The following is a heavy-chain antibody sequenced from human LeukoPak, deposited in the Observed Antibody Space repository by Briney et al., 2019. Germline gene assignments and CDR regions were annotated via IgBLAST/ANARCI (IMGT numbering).Heavy chain of an antibody. CDR2: ISGDGGST. CDR3: AKSQGYCSSTSCRPYSSSWPFNY. D-gene: IGHD2-2*01. V-gene: IGHV3-43*02. J-gene: IGHJ4*02. Sequence: PGGSLRLSCAASGFTFDDYAMHWVRQAPGKGLEWVSLISGDGGSTYYADSVKGRFTISGDNSKNSLYLQMNSLRIEDTALYYCAKSQGYCSSTSCRPYSSSWPFNYWGQGTLATVSS. CDR1: GFTFDDYA.